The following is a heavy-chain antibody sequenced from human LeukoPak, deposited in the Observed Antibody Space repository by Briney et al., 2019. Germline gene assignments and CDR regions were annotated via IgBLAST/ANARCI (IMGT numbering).Heavy chain of an antibody. CDR3: AKSRLGSGAGFDI. V-gene: IGHV1-2*02. CDR2: INPNSGGT. CDR1: GYTFTAYY. Sequence: VASVKVSCKASGYTFTAYYMHWVRQAPGQRLEWMGWINPNSGGTNYARKFKGRVSMTRDTSISTAYMELNRLRSDATAVYFCAKSRLGSGAGFDIWGQGTMVTVSS. D-gene: IGHD6-19*01. J-gene: IGHJ3*02.